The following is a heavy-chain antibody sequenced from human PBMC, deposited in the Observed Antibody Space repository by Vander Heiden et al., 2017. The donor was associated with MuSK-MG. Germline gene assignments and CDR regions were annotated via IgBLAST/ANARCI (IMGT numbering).Heavy chain of an antibody. CDR3: ARVGSAPPFN. CDR1: GLTFSNYS. V-gene: IGHV3-74*01. Sequence: EVQLVESGGGLVQPGWSLRLSCAASGLTFSNYSMPWVRQAPGKGLVWVSRINTDGSYTSYADSVKGRFTISRDNAKNTLYLQMNSLRTEDTAVYYCARVGSAPPFNWGQGTLVTVSS. CDR2: INTDGSYT. D-gene: IGHD6-6*01. J-gene: IGHJ4*02.